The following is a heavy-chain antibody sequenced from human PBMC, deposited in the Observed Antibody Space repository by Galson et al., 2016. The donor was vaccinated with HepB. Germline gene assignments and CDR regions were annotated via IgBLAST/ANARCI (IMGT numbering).Heavy chain of an antibody. CDR2: VFNTWST. D-gene: IGHD2-2*01. CDR3: ARSLGHCSSNSCAEFDF. CDR1: GVSVDSPKDY. Sequence: SETLSLTCSVSGVSVDSPKDYWNWIRHHPARGLEWIGYVFNTWSTSYNPSLKSRLTIAVDTSKNEFSLTLTSVTAADTAVYFCARSLGHCSSNSCAEFDFWGQGTLVSVSS. V-gene: IGHV4-61*01. J-gene: IGHJ4*02.